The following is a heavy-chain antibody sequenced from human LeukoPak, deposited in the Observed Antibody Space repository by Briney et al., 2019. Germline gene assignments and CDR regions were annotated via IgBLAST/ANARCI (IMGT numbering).Heavy chain of an antibody. J-gene: IGHJ3*02. CDR3: ARADGYCSGGSCYVGAFDI. CDR1: GGTXSSYA. CDR2: IIPIFGTA. V-gene: IGHV1-69*01. D-gene: IGHD2-15*01. Sequence: SVKVSCKASGGTXSSYAISWVRQAPGQGLESMGGIIPIFGTANYAQKFQGRVTITADESTSTAYMELSSLRSEDTAVYYCARADGYCSGGSCYVGAFDIWGQGTMVTVSS.